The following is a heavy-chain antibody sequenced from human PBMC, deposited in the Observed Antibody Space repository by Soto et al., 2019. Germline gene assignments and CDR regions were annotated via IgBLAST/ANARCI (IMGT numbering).Heavy chain of an antibody. Sequence: GGSLRLSCAASGFTFSNAWMSWVRQAPGKGLEWVGRIKSKTDGGTTDYAAPVKGRFTISRDDSKNTLYLQMNSLKTEDTAVYYCTARILTGYYNGSAFLYYYYYMDVWGKGTTVTVSS. CDR2: IKSKTDGGTT. V-gene: IGHV3-15*01. CDR1: GFTFSNAW. CDR3: TARILTGYYNGSAFLYYYYYMDV. J-gene: IGHJ6*03. D-gene: IGHD3-9*01.